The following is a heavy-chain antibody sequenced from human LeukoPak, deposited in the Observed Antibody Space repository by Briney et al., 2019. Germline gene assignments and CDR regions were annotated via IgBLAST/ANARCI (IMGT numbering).Heavy chain of an antibody. J-gene: IGHJ6*03. V-gene: IGHV3-30*03. CDR3: AREKETLLSITMVRGLIRRHYYMDV. Sequence: GGFLRLSCAASGFTFSSYGMHWVRQAPGKGLEWVAVISYDGSNKYYADSVKGRFTISRDNSKNTLYLQMNSLRAEDTAVYYCAREKETLLSITMVRGLIRRHYYMDVWGKGTTVTISS. D-gene: IGHD3-10*01. CDR2: ISYDGSNK. CDR1: GFTFSSYG.